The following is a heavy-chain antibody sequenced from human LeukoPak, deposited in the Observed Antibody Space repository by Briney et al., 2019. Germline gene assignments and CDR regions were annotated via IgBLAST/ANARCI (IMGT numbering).Heavy chain of an antibody. V-gene: IGHV3-23*01. D-gene: IGHD6-13*01. Sequence: GGSLRLSCAASGLSFSSFAMSWVRQGPARGLEWVSSIRGNGETFYADSVKGRFTVSRDNSKNTLYLQMNSLRAEDTAVYYCAKGGIAAAAGFWGDYWGQGALVTVSS. CDR2: IRGNGET. CDR1: GLSFSSFA. CDR3: AKGGIAAAAGFWGDY. J-gene: IGHJ4*02.